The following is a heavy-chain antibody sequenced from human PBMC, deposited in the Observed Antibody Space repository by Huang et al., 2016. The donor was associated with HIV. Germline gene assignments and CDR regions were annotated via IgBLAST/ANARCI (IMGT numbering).Heavy chain of an antibody. D-gene: IGHD2-21*01. J-gene: IGHJ6*03. V-gene: IGHV3-73*01. CDR2: IGSKASTDAT. CDR1: GVIFRASP. CDR3: TRHFGSGAWDHFMDV. Sequence: EVQLLESGGGLVQPGGSLKLSCAASGVIFRASPLHLVRPASGEGLGWVGRIGSKASTDATAYGASVKGRFTISSDDSENTAYLKMNSLKTEDTGVYYCTRHFGSGAWDHFMDVWGKGTTVTVSS.